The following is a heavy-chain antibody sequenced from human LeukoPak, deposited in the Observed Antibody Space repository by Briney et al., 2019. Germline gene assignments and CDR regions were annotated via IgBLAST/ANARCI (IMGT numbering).Heavy chain of an antibody. J-gene: IGHJ6*02. CDR2: IYYSGST. V-gene: IGHV4-39*01. CDR1: GGSISSSSYY. CDR3: ARGSPRYGSSCAHSYYYYYYGMDF. Sequence: SETLSLTCTVSGGSISSSSYYWGWIRQPPGKGLEWIGSIYYSGSTYYNPSLKTRVTISVDTSKNQLSLKLSSVTAADTAVYYRARGSPRYGSSCAHSYYYYYYGMDFWGQGTNVTVSS. D-gene: IGHD6-13*01.